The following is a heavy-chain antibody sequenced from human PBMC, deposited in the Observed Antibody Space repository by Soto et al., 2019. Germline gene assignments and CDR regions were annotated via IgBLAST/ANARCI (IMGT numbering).Heavy chain of an antibody. V-gene: IGHV1-18*04. CDR1: GYTFSNYG. CDR3: ARAIAGGYGHTTLDY. D-gene: IGHD5-18*01. CDR2: INVYNGDT. J-gene: IGHJ4*02. Sequence: QVQLVQSGAEVKKPGASVKVSCKASGYTFSNYGISWVRQAPGQGLEWMAWINVYNGDTNFEQKFQGRVSMTADTSXXTAYMELMSLRYDDTAVYYCARAIAGGYGHTTLDYWGQGTLVTVSA.